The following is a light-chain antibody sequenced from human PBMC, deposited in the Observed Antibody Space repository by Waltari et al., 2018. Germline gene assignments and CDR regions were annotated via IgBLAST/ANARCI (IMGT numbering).Light chain of an antibody. CDR2: EVT. CDR1: SSDVGNYNL. CDR3: CSYAGDTTWV. V-gene: IGLV2-23*02. Sequence: QSALTQPASVSGSPGQSITISCTGTSSDVGNYNLVSWYQQHPGKAPKFMIYEVTTRPSGVFDRCSGSKSGNTASLTIAGLQAEDEADYYCCSYAGDTTWVFGGGTKLTVL. J-gene: IGLJ3*02.